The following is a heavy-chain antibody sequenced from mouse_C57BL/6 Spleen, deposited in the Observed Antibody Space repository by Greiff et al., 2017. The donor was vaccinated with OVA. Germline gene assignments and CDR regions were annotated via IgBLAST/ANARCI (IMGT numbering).Heavy chain of an antibody. CDR3: ARSTTVVAWYFDV. D-gene: IGHD1-1*01. CDR1: GYTFTSYW. CDR2: IDPSDSYT. Sequence: VQLQQPGAELVKPGASVKLSCKVSGYTFTSYWMQWVKQRPGQGLEWIGEIDPSDSYTNYNQKFKGKATLTVDTSSSTAYMQLSSLTSEDSAVYYCARSTTVVAWYFDVWGTGTTVTVSS. V-gene: IGHV1-50*01. J-gene: IGHJ1*03.